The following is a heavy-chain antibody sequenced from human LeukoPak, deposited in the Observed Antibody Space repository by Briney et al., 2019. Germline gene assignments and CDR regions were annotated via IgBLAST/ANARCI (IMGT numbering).Heavy chain of an antibody. CDR1: GGSISSYY. V-gene: IGHV4-4*07. D-gene: IGHD2-8*02. Sequence: PSETLSLTCAVSGGSISSYYWSWIRQPAAKGLEWNGRIYTSGSTNYNPTLKSRVTMSVDTSKNQFSLKLSSVTAADTAVYYCARSRVGYCTGGVCPWYFDLWGRGTLVTVSS. J-gene: IGHJ2*01. CDR3: ARSRVGYCTGGVCPWYFDL. CDR2: IYTSGST.